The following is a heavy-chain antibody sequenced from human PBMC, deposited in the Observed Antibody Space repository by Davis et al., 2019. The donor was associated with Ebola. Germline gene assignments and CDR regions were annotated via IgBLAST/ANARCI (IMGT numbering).Heavy chain of an antibody. CDR2: IRSKAYGGTT. CDR3: TSGYDDRGYYYGMDV. D-gene: IGHD5-12*01. Sequence: GESLKISCTASGFTFGDYAMSWFRQAPGKGLEWVGFIRSKAYGGTTEYAASVKGRFTISRDDSKSIAYLQMNSLKTEDTAVYYCTSGYDDRGYYYGMDVWGQGTTVTVSS. V-gene: IGHV3-49*03. J-gene: IGHJ6*02. CDR1: GFTFGDYA.